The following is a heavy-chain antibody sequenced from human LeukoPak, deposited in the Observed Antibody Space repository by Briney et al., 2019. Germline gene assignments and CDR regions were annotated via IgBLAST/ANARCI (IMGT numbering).Heavy chain of an antibody. J-gene: IGHJ6*02. V-gene: IGHV1-18*01. CDR1: GYTFTSYG. CDR3: ARGRGELLWFGELLHFYYYYGMDV. D-gene: IGHD3-10*01. CDR2: ISAYNGNT. Sequence: ASVKVSCKASGYTFTSYGISWVRQAPGQGLEWMGWISAYNGNTNYAQKLQGRVTMTTDTSTSTAYMELRSLRSDDTAVYYCARGRGELLWFGELLHFYYYYGMDVWGQGTTVTVSS.